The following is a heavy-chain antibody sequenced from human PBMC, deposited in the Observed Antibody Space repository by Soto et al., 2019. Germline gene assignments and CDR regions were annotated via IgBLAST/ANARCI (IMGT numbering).Heavy chain of an antibody. CDR3: AREDIYGAELDY. V-gene: IGHV4-31*03. Sequence: PSETLSLTCTVSGGSISSGGYYWSWIRQHPGKGLEWIGYIYYSGSTYYNPSLKSRVTISVDTSKNQFSLKLSSVTAADTAVYYCAREDIYGAELDYWGQGTLVTVSS. D-gene: IGHD4-17*01. J-gene: IGHJ4*02. CDR1: GGSISSGGYY. CDR2: IYYSGST.